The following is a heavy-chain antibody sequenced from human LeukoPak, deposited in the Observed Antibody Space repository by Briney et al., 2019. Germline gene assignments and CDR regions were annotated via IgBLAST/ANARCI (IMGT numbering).Heavy chain of an antibody. V-gene: IGHV3-23*01. CDR2: ISGSGDTT. CDR3: AKDASNYFWYFDL. Sequence: GGSLRLSCAGSGFIFSTYAMTWVRQAPGKWLEWVSGISGSGDTTYYADSVKGRFTISRDNSKNTLYLQMSSLRAEDTAVYYCAKDASNYFWYFDLWGRGTLVTVSS. CDR1: GFIFSTYA. D-gene: IGHD1-1*01. J-gene: IGHJ2*01.